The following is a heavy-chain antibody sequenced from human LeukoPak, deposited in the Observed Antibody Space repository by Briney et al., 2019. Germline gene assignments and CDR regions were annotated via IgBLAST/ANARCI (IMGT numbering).Heavy chain of an antibody. V-gene: IGHV4-39*07. CDR2: IYYNGST. Sequence: PSETLSLTCTVSGGSISSSSYYWGWIRQPPGKGLEWIGSIYYNGSTYYNPSLKSRVTISVDTSKNQFSLILNSVTAADTAVYYCGGEWLFRSYWGQGTLVTVSS. J-gene: IGHJ4*02. D-gene: IGHD3-3*01. CDR3: GGEWLFRSY. CDR1: GGSISSSSYY.